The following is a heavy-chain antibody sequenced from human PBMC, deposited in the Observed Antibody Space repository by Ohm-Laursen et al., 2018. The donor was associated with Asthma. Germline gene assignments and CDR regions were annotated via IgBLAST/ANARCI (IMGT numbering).Heavy chain of an antibody. D-gene: IGHD1-26*01. J-gene: IGHJ3*02. Sequence: SLRLSCTASGFTFDDYAMHWVRQAPGKGLEWVSGISWNSGSIDYADSVKGRFTVSRDNAKNSPYLQMNSLRAEDTALYYCAKDITQGGAKGEAFDIWGQGTMVTVSS. V-gene: IGHV3-9*01. CDR2: ISWNSGSI. CDR1: GFTFDDYA. CDR3: AKDITQGGAKGEAFDI.